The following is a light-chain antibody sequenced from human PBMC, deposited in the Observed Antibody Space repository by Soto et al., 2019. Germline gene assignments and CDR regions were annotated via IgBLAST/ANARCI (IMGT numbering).Light chain of an antibody. CDR2: GSN. CDR3: AAWDDSLNGPV. CDR1: SSNIGSKS. V-gene: IGLV1-44*01. J-gene: IGLJ3*02. Sequence: QAVVTQPPSASGTPGQRVTISCSGSSSNIGSKSVNWYQQLPGTAPKLLIYGSNQRPSGVPDRFSGSKSGTSASLAISGLQSDDEADYYCAAWDDSLNGPVFGGGTKLTVL.